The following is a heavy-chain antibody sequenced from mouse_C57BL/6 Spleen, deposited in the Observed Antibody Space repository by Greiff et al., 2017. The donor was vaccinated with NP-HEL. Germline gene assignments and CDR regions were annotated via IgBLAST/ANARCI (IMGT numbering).Heavy chain of an antibody. J-gene: IGHJ3*01. CDR2: IYPGDGYP. Sequence: QVQLQQSGPELVKPGASVKISCKASSYAFSSSWMNWVKQRPGKGLEWIGRIYPGDGYPNYNGKFKGKATLTADTSSSTAYMQLSSLTSEDSAVYFCARGGELKPWFAYWGQGTLVTVSA. D-gene: IGHD1-3*01. V-gene: IGHV1-82*01. CDR1: SYAFSSSW. CDR3: ARGGELKPWFAY.